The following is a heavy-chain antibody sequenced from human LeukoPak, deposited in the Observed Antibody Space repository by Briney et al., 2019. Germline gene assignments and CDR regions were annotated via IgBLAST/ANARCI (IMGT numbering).Heavy chain of an antibody. CDR3: ARGRIAARPCDY. J-gene: IGHJ4*02. D-gene: IGHD6-6*01. CDR1: GFTFSSYG. Sequence: GGSLRLSCAPSGFTFSSYGIHWVRQAPGKGLEWVAVSSNDGRSTNHADSVKGRFTISRGFSKKTVYLQMNSLRAEDTAVYYCARGRIAARPCDYWGQGTLVTVSS. CDR2: SSNDGRST. V-gene: IGHV3-30*03.